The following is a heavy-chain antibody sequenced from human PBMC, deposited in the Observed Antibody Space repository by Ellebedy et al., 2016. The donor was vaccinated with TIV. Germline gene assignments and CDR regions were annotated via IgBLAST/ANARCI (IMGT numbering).Heavy chain of an antibody. CDR2: ISQSGGT. CDR1: GSSISSGYF. CDR3: ARDRGAASFYP. V-gene: IGHV4-38-2*02. Sequence: MPSETLSLTCTVSGSSISSGYFWGWIRQPPGKGLEWIGSISQSGGTYYNLSLKSRVTISVDTSKNQFSLKLSSVTAADTALYYCARDRGAASFYPWGQGTLVTVSS. D-gene: IGHD6-25*01. J-gene: IGHJ5*02.